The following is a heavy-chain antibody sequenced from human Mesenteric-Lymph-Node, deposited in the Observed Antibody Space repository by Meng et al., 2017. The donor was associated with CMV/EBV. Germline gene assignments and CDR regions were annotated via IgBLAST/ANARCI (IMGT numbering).Heavy chain of an antibody. V-gene: IGHV3-21*01. D-gene: IGHD3-3*01. CDR3: ARGQYDFWTDYPYYHGLDV. CDR1: ELTFNSYT. CDR2: ISATGHNI. J-gene: IGHJ6*02. Sequence: LSLTCASSELTFNSYTIHWVRQAPGKGLEWVSSISATGHNIYYADSVKGRFTISRDNAKKSLSLQMNGLRGEDTAVYYCARGQYDFWTDYPYYHGLDVWGPGTTVTVSS.